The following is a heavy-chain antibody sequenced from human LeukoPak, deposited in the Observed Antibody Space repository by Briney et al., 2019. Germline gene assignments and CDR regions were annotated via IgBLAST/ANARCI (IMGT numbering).Heavy chain of an antibody. CDR3: ARNKRTVLRFLEWLLYRFSYFDY. Sequence: SETLSLTCTVSGDSISSYYWSWLRQPPGKRLEWIGYVSNIETTNYNPSLKSRVTISVDTSKNQFSLRLNSVTPEDTAVYYCARNKRTVLRFLEWLLYRFSYFDYWGQGTLVTVSS. J-gene: IGHJ4*02. CDR2: VSNIETT. CDR1: GDSISSYY. D-gene: IGHD3-3*01. V-gene: IGHV4-59*12.